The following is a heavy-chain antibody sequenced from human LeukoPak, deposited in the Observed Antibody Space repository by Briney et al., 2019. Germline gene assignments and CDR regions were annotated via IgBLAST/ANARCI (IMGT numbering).Heavy chain of an antibody. J-gene: IGHJ4*02. D-gene: IGHD6-19*01. Sequence: GGSLRLSCAASGFTFDDYAMHWVRQAPGKGLEWVSGISWNSGSIGYEDSVKGRFTISRDNAKNSLYLQMNSLRAEDTALYYCAKSRGVAGPTVSFDYWGQGTLVTVSS. CDR1: GFTFDDYA. V-gene: IGHV3-9*01. CDR3: AKSRGVAGPTVSFDY. CDR2: ISWNSGSI.